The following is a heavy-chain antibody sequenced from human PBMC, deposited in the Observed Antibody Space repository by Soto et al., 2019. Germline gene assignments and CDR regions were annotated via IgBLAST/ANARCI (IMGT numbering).Heavy chain of an antibody. CDR1: GFTFSSYA. CDR2: ISGSGGST. V-gene: IGHV3-23*01. D-gene: IGHD6-13*01. J-gene: IGHJ4*02. Sequence: PGGSLRLSCAASGFTFSSYAMSWVRQAPGKGLEWVSAISGSGGSTYYADSVKGRFTISRDNSKNTLYLRMNSLRAEDTAVYYCAKDHVRYSSSFSFDYWGQGTLVTVSS. CDR3: AKDHVRYSSSFSFDY.